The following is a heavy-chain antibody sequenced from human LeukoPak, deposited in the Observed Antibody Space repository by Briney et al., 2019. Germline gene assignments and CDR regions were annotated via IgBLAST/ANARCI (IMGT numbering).Heavy chain of an antibody. CDR1: GFTFSNAW. J-gene: IGHJ4*02. CDR2: IKSKTDGGTT. CDR3: ARARKSGVFDY. Sequence: GGSLRLSCAASGFTFSNAWMTWVRQAPGKGLEWVGRIKSKTDGGTTDYAAPVKGRFTISRDDSKNTVYLQMGSLRAEDMAVYYCARARKSGVFDYWGQGTLVTVSS. V-gene: IGHV3-15*01.